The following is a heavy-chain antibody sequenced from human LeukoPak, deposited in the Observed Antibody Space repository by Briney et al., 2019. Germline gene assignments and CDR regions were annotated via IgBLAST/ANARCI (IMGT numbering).Heavy chain of an antibody. J-gene: IGHJ3*02. CDR2: INSSSSYI. CDR3: ARGYYDSSGYYYKGRDAFDI. D-gene: IGHD3-22*01. Sequence: GGSLRLSCAASGFTFSSYSMTWVRQAPGKGLEWVSSINSSSSYIYYADSVKGRFTISRDNAKNSLYLQMNSLRAEDTAVYYCARGYYDSSGYYYKGRDAFDIWGQGTMVTVSS. V-gene: IGHV3-21*01. CDR1: GFTFSSYS.